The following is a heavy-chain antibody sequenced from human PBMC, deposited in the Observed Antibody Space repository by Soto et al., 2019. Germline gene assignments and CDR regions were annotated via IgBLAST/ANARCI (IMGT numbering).Heavy chain of an antibody. Sequence: QVHLVQSGAEVKKPGASVKVSCKASGNTLIPYGVSWVRQATGQGLEWMGWLSPHKDNTNYAQNFQGSVTMTTDTSTSTAYMELRSLRSDDPAGYYCATAVSGSGSYYGAWGPGNLVTVSS. CDR3: ATAVSGSGSYYGA. V-gene: IGHV1-18*01. CDR2: LSPHKDNT. D-gene: IGHD3-10*01. CDR1: GNTLIPYG. J-gene: IGHJ4*02.